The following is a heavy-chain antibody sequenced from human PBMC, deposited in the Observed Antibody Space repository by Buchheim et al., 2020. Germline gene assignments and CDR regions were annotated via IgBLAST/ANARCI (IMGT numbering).Heavy chain of an antibody. CDR2: IRSKAYGGTT. Sequence: EVQLVESGGGLVQPGRSLRLSCTASGFTFGDYAMSWVRQAPGKGLEWVGFIRSKAYGGTTEYAASVKGRFTISRDDSKSIAYLQMNSLKTEDTAVYYCTRGGSYYDFWSGYWGPFDYWGQGTL. D-gene: IGHD3-3*01. V-gene: IGHV3-49*04. CDR1: GFTFGDYA. CDR3: TRGGSYYDFWSGYWGPFDY. J-gene: IGHJ4*02.